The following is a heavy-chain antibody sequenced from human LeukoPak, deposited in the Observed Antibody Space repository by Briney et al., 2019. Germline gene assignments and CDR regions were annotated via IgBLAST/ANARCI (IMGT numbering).Heavy chain of an antibody. J-gene: IGHJ4*02. CDR2: ISSSSSYI. V-gene: IGHV3-21*01. CDR3: ARDIYDSSGYRCFDY. CDR1: GFTFSSYS. D-gene: IGHD3-22*01. Sequence: GGSLRLSCAASGFTFSSYSMNRVRQAPGKGLEWVSSISSSSSYIYYADSVKGRFTISRDNAKNSLYLQMNSLRAEDTAVYYCARDIYDSSGYRCFDYWGQGTLVTVSS.